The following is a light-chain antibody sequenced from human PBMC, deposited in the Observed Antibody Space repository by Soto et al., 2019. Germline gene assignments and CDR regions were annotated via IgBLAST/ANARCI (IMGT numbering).Light chain of an antibody. J-gene: IGKJ4*01. CDR1: QSVRSSY. CDR2: AAS. CDR3: QQYHNWPPLT. Sequence: EIVLTQSPDTLSLSPGESATLSCRASQSVRSSYLAWYQQTPGQAPRLLIYAASTRATGIPARFSGSGSGTEFTLTISSLQSEDFAVYYCQQYHNWPPLTFGGGTKVDIK. V-gene: IGKV3-15*01.